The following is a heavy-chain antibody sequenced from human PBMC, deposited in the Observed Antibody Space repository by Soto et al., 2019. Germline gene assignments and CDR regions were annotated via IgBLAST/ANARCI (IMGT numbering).Heavy chain of an antibody. CDR3: TRRVRSTGLLYY. D-gene: IGHD4-4*01. Sequence: QLQLRESGPGLVKPSETLSLTCTVSGNSISGTSSFWAWIRQPPGKNLEWIGSVYYTGSTYYNSSLKSRVSISIDTPKNQFSLSLNSVTAADPAVSYCTRRVRSTGLLYYLGQGARVTVSS. V-gene: IGHV4-39*01. CDR2: VYYTGST. J-gene: IGHJ4*02. CDR1: GNSISGTSSF.